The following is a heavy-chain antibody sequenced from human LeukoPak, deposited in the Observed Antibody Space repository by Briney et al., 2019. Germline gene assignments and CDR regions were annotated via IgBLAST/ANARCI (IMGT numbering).Heavy chain of an antibody. Sequence: SVKVSCKASGGTFSRYAISWVRQAPGHRLEWMGGIIPIFGIANYAPKFHARVKTPADESTSTAYMELSSLRSEDTAVYYCARGAWYSSAYTALHYFDYWGEGTLVTVSS. CDR3: ARGAWYSSAYTALHYFDY. D-gene: IGHD6-19*01. J-gene: IGHJ4*02. V-gene: IGHV1-69*13. CDR1: GGTFSRYA. CDR2: IIPIFGIA.